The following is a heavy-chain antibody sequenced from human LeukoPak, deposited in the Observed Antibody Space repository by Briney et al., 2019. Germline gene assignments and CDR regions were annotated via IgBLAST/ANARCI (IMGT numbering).Heavy chain of an antibody. CDR1: GFTFSSYS. CDR2: ISGSGGST. CDR3: AKDDDDGDHVVVDH. V-gene: IGHV3-23*01. Sequence: GGSLRLSCAASGFTFSSYSMNWVRQAPGKGLEWVSLISGSGGSTYYADSVKGRFTVSRDNSKNTEYLQVNSLRAEDTAIYYCAKDDDDGDHVVVDHWGQGTLVTVFS. J-gene: IGHJ4*02. D-gene: IGHD4-17*01.